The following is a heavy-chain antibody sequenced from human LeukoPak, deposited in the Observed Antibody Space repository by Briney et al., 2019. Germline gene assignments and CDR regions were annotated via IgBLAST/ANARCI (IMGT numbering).Heavy chain of an antibody. D-gene: IGHD3-22*01. CDR1: GYTFTGYY. Sequence: ASVKVSCKASGYTFTGYYMHWVRQAPGQGLEWMGWINPNSGGTNYAQKFQGRVTMTRDTSISTAYMELSRLRSDDTAVYYCARDRHYDSSGYQLVDYWGQGTLVTVSS. J-gene: IGHJ4*02. CDR2: INPNSGGT. V-gene: IGHV1-2*02. CDR3: ARDRHYDSSGYQLVDY.